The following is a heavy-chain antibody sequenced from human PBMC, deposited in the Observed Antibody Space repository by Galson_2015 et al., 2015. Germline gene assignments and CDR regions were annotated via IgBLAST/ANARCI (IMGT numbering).Heavy chain of an antibody. J-gene: IGHJ6*03. CDR2: IWYDGSNK. V-gene: IGHV3-33*01. D-gene: IGHD5-12*01. CDR3: ARDANKDSCCDFVSCYYYIDV. Sequence: SLRLSCAASGFTFSSYGMHWVRQAPGKGLEWVAVIWYDGSNKYYADSVKGRFTISRDNSKNTLYLQMNSLRAEDTAVYYCARDANKDSCCDFVSCYYYIDVWGQGTTVTVSS. CDR1: GFTFSSYG.